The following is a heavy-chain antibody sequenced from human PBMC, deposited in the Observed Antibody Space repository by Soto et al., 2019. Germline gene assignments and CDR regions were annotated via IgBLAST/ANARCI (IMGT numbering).Heavy chain of an antibody. CDR1: GGTFSSYA. Sequence: SVKVSCKASGGTFSSYAISWVRQAPGQGLEWMGGIIPIFGTANYAQKFQGRVTITADESTSTAYMELSSLRSEDTAVYYCASRNPSSSWAGMDVWGQGTTVTVSS. D-gene: IGHD6-6*01. J-gene: IGHJ6*02. V-gene: IGHV1-69*13. CDR3: ASRNPSSSWAGMDV. CDR2: IIPIFGTA.